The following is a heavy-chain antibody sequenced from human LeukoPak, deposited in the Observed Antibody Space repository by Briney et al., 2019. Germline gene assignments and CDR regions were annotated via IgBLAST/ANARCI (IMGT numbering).Heavy chain of an antibody. CDR2: LNPNTGHA. Sequence: ASVKVSCKVVAYDFTGYYIHWVRQAPGQGPEWMGRLNPNTGHAVYAFKFQGRVTITRDTSSSTAYKEVTRLTSDDTALYYCAKDRDGADRIILWGQGTLVTVSS. CDR1: AYDFTGYY. D-gene: IGHD5-24*01. J-gene: IGHJ4*02. V-gene: IGHV1-2*06. CDR3: AKDRDGADRIIL.